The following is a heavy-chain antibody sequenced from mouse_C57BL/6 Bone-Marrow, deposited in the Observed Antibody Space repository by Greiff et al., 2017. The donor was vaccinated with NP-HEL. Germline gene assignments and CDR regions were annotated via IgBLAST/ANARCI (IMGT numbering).Heavy chain of an antibody. D-gene: IGHD1-1*01. CDR2: IHPNSGST. Sequence: VQLQQPGAELVKPGASVKLSCKASGYTFTSYWMHWVKQRPGQGLEWIGMIHPNSGSTNYNEKFKGKATLTVDKSSSTAYMQLSSLTSEDSAVYYCARNPMTTLVADDWGKGTTLTVSS. CDR3: ARNPMTTLVADD. CDR1: GYTFTSYW. J-gene: IGHJ2*01. V-gene: IGHV1-64*01.